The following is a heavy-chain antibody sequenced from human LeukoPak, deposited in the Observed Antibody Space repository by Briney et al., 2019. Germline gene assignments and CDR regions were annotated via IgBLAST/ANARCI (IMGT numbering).Heavy chain of an antibody. CDR1: GFTFSSYA. J-gene: IGHJ4*02. Sequence: GGSLRLSCAASGFTFSSYAMSWVRQAPGKGLEWVSSISGSGGSTYYADSVKGRFTISRDNSKNTLYLQMNSLRAEDTAVYYCAKGSYSGITYYFDYWGQGTLVTVSS. V-gene: IGHV3-23*01. CDR2: ISGSGGST. CDR3: AKGSYSGITYYFDY. D-gene: IGHD1-26*01.